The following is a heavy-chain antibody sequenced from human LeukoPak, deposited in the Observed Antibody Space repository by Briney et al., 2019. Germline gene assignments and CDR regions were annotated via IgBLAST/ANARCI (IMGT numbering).Heavy chain of an antibody. V-gene: IGHV4-61*01. CDR1: SGSVSSSSYY. Sequence: SATLSLPCTVSSGSVSSSSYYWSWIRPPPGKGLEWIGYIYFSGGTNCNPSLKSRVTLSVDTSKNQFSLKLTSVTAADTAVYYCARVVNRAWFDPWGQGTLVTVSS. J-gene: IGHJ5*02. D-gene: IGHD4-23*01. CDR3: ARVVNRAWFDP. CDR2: IYFSGGT.